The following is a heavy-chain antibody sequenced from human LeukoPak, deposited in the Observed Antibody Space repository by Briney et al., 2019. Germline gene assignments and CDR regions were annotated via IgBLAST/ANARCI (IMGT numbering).Heavy chain of an antibody. V-gene: IGHV1-18*04. Sequence: ASVKVSFKASGYTFTGYYMHWVRQAPGQGLEWMGWISAYNGNTNYAQKPQGRVTMTTDTSTSTAYMELRSLRSDDTAVYYCARERKLSSWCDYWGQGTLVTVSS. CDR1: GYTFTGYY. CDR2: ISAYNGNT. J-gene: IGHJ4*02. D-gene: IGHD6-13*01. CDR3: ARERKLSSWCDY.